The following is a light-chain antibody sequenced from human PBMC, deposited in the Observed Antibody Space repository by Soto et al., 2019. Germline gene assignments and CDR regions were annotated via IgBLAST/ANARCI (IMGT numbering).Light chain of an antibody. Sequence: PGARVTLSCRASERVGSNLAWYQQKPGQAPRLLIYGASTRATGVPARFSGSGSGTEFTLTISSLQSEDFALYYCQQYNNWLTFGGGTKVEIE. CDR2: GAS. J-gene: IGKJ4*01. V-gene: IGKV3-15*01. CDR1: ERVGSN. CDR3: QQYNNWLT.